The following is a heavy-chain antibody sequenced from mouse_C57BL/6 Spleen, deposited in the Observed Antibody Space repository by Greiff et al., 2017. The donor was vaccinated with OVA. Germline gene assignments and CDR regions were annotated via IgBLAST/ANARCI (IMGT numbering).Heavy chain of an antibody. CDR1: GYTFTNYW. J-gene: IGHJ4*01. Sequence: QVQLQQPGAELVRPGSSVKLSCKASGYTFTNYWMDWVKQRPGQGLEWIGNIYPSDSETHYNQKFKDKATLTVDKSSSTAYMQLSSLTSEDSAVYYCAKNWEGDYYAMDYWGQGTSVTVSS. V-gene: IGHV1-61*01. CDR3: AKNWEGDYYAMDY. CDR2: IYPSDSET. D-gene: IGHD4-1*01.